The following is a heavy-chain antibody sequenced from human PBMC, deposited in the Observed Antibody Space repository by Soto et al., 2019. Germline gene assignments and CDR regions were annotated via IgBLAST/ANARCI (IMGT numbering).Heavy chain of an antibody. V-gene: IGHV4-4*07. CDR1: GGSISGYY. CDR2: MYNSERT. Sequence: KTSETLSLTCTVSGGSISGYYWSWIRQPAGKGLEWIGRMYNSERTNYNPSLKSRVTMSVDTSKNQFSLKLTSVTAADTAVYFCAREPLAHSYFDLWGQGTLVTVSS. J-gene: IGHJ4*02. CDR3: AREPLAHSYFDL.